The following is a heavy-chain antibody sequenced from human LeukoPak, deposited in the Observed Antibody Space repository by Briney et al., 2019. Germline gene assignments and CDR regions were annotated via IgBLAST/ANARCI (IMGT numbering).Heavy chain of an antibody. V-gene: IGHV4-34*01. Sequence: SETLSLTCAVYGGSFSAYYWSWIRQPPGKGLEWIGYIYHSGSTYYNPSLKSRVTISVDRSKNQFSLKLSSVTAADTAVYYCARGGNYGGGDYWGQGTLVTVSS. CDR3: ARGGNYGGGDY. CDR2: IYHSGST. CDR1: GGSFSAYY. D-gene: IGHD4-23*01. J-gene: IGHJ4*02.